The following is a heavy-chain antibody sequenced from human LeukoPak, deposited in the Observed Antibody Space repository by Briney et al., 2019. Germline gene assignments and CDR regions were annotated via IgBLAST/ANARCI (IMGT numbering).Heavy chain of an antibody. Sequence: ASVKVSCKASGYTFTSYDINWVRQATGQGLEWMGWMNSNSGNTGYAQKFQGRVIMTRNTSISTAYMDLSSLRSEDTAVHYCARNVAGSRQFDSWGQGTLVTVSS. J-gene: IGHJ4*02. V-gene: IGHV1-8*01. D-gene: IGHD3-10*01. CDR2: MNSNSGNT. CDR1: GYTFTSYD. CDR3: ARNVAGSRQFDS.